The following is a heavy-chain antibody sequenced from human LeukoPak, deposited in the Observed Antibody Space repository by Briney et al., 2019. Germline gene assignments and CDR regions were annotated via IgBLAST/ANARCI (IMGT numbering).Heavy chain of an antibody. Sequence: APVKVSCKASGYRFPGYDINGVRQAPGQGLEWMGWMNPNSGNTGYAQRLQGRVAMTRATSISTAYMELRSLRYEDTAVYYCTSSVYYYNSSGYYPFDYWGQGTLVTVSP. CDR2: MNPNSGNT. CDR3: TSSVYYYNSSGYYPFDY. CDR1: GYRFPGYD. D-gene: IGHD3-22*01. J-gene: IGHJ4*02. V-gene: IGHV1-8*01.